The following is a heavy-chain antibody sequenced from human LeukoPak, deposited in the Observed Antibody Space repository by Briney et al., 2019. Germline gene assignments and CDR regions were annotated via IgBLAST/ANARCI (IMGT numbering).Heavy chain of an antibody. D-gene: IGHD3-22*01. CDR3: ARYFYYDISARYLRFDS. Sequence: GRSLRPSCAAAGFSFSSYWTSCVSHAPGKGLGWVAYIKEAGSETNHADSVKGRCTISRDNAKNSLYLQMNRLRADDTAVYYCARYFYYDISARYLRFDSWGQGALVTVSS. V-gene: IGHV3-7*01. CDR2: IKEAGSET. CDR1: GFSFSSYW. J-gene: IGHJ4*02.